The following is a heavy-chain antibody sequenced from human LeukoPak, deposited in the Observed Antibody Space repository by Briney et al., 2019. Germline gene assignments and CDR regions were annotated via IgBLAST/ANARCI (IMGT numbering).Heavy chain of an antibody. CDR1: GFIFDDFA. CDR3: AKDIFPLEGAMSWVGFDY. D-gene: IGHD2-21*01. CDR2: ISWDGGST. Sequence: GGSLRLSCAVSGFIFDDFAMHWVRQAPGKSLEWVSLISWDGGSTYYADSVKGRFTISRDNIKNSLYLQMNSLKAEDSALYYCAKDIFPLEGAMSWVGFDYWGQGTLVTVSS. J-gene: IGHJ4*02. V-gene: IGHV3-43D*03.